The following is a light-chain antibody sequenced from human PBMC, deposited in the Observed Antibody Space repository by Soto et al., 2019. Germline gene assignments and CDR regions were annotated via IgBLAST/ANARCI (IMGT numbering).Light chain of an antibody. J-gene: IGKJ4*01. CDR3: QQYGSSPLT. CDR2: GTS. V-gene: IGKV3-20*01. CDR1: QSVRSSY. Sequence: EIVLTQSPGTLSLSPGERATLSCRASQSVRSSYLAWYQQKPGQAPRLLIYGTSSRATGIPDRVIGSGSGTDSTLTITRLEPEDFAVYYCQQYGSSPLTFGGGTKVEIK.